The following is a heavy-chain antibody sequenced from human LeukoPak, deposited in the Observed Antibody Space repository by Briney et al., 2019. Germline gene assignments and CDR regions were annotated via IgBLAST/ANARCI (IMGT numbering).Heavy chain of an antibody. D-gene: IGHD3-22*01. CDR2: ISSSSDTI. V-gene: IGHV3-48*01. CDR1: GFTLITYS. J-gene: IGHJ4*02. Sequence: GGSLRLSCAASGFTLITYSMNWVRQAPGKGLEWVSYISSSSDTIYYADSVKGRFTISRDNAKNSLYLQMNSLRAEDTAVYYCATLRGYYYPAFDYWGQGTLVTVSS. CDR3: ATLRGYYYPAFDY.